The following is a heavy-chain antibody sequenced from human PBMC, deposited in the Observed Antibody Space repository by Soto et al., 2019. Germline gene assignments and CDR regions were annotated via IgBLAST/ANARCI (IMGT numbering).Heavy chain of an antibody. J-gene: IGHJ6*02. Sequence: VASVKVSCKASGYTFTSYAMHWVRQAPGQRLEWMGWINAGNGNTKYSQKFQGRVTITRDTSASTAYMELSSLRSEDTAVYYCARALYYDFWSGYYVSGMDVWGQGTTVTVSS. CDR1: GYTFTSYA. D-gene: IGHD3-3*01. V-gene: IGHV1-3*01. CDR2: INAGNGNT. CDR3: ARALYYDFWSGYYVSGMDV.